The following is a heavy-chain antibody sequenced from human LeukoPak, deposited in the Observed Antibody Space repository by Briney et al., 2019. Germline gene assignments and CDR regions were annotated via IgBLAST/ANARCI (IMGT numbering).Heavy chain of an antibody. CDR1: GGSISSYY. V-gene: IGHV4-59*12. CDR2: NYYSGST. CDR3: ATRPGIAANGPGLFGP. D-gene: IGHD6-13*01. J-gene: IGHJ5*02. Sequence: SETLSLTCTVSGGSISSYYWSWIRQPPGKGLEWIGYNYYSGSTNYNPSLKSRVTVSVDTSKNQFSLKLSSVTAADTAVYYCATRPGIAANGPGLFGPWGQGTPVTVSS.